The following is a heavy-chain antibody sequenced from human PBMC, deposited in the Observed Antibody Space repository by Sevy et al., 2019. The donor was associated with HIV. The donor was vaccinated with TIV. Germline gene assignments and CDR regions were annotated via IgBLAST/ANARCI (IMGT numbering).Heavy chain of an antibody. Sequence: GGSLRLSCVASGFNFRNFWMSWVRQAPGKGLECVADIKQDGSAAYYEDSVKGRFTISRDNAKNSLYLQMNSLRDEDTDMYFCVRDYEVGSSILDAWGQGTTVTVSS. CDR1: GFNFRNFW. CDR2: IKQDGSAA. D-gene: IGHD3-16*01. J-gene: IGHJ3*01. V-gene: IGHV3-7*03. CDR3: VRDYEVGSSILDA.